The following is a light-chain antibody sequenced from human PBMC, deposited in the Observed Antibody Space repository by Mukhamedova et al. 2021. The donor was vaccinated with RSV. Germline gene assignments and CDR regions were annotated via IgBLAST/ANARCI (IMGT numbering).Light chain of an antibody. J-gene: IGKJ5*01. V-gene: IGKV1-5*03. CDR3: QQCGSYPIT. Sequence: QKPGKAPNLLIHQTSTLLNGVPSRFSGSGSGTEFTLTITNLQPDDFATYHCQQCGSYPITFGQGTRLDI. CDR2: QTS.